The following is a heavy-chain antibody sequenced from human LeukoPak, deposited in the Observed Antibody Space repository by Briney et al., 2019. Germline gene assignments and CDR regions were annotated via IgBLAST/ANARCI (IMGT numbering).Heavy chain of an antibody. CDR1: GGSISSGGYY. Sequence: SETLSLTCTVSGGSISSGGYYWSWIRQHPGKGLEWIGYIYYSGSTYYNPSLKSRVTISVDTSKNQFSLKLSSVTAADTAVYYCARDRRPIFGVEGGYFDYWGQGTLVTVSS. CDR3: ARDRRPIFGVEGGYFDY. D-gene: IGHD3-3*01. V-gene: IGHV4-31*03. J-gene: IGHJ4*02. CDR2: IYYSGST.